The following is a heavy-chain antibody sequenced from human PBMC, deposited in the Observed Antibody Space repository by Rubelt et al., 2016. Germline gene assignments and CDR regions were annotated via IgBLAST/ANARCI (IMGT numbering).Heavy chain of an antibody. D-gene: IGHD6-19*01. CDR3: ARDLIAVTGDYYFDY. Sequence: GEGLEWVSSISSGSTYIYHADSVKGRFTISRDNAKNSLYLQMNSLRAEDTAVYYCARDLIAVTGDYYFDYWGRGTLVTVSS. J-gene: IGHJ4*02. CDR2: ISSGSTYI. V-gene: IGHV3-21*01.